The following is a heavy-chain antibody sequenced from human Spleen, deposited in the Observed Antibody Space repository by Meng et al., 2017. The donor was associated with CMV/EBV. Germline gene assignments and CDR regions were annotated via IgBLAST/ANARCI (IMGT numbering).Heavy chain of an antibody. CDR1: GYTFTSYG. D-gene: IGHD1-26*01. J-gene: IGHJ3*02. V-gene: IGHV1-18*01. CDR3: GRMLGYSGSEYAFDI. Sequence: ASVKVSCKASGYTFTSYGISWVRQAPGQGLEWMGWISAYNGNTNYAQKLQGRVTMTTDTSTSTAYMELRSLRSDDTAVYYCGRMLGYSGSEYAFDIWGQGTMVTVSS. CDR2: ISAYNGNT.